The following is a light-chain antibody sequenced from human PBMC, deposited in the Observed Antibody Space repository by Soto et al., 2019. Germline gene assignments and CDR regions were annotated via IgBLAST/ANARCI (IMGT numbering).Light chain of an antibody. V-gene: IGKV1-39*01. Sequence: DIQMTQSPSSLSASVGDRVTISCRASQSISIYLNWYQQKPGKAPKLLIYAASSLQSGVPSRFSGGGSGTDFTLTISSLQPEDFATDYWQQSFSTPRTFGQGTKVEIK. CDR2: AAS. CDR1: QSISIY. CDR3: QQSFSTPRT. J-gene: IGKJ1*01.